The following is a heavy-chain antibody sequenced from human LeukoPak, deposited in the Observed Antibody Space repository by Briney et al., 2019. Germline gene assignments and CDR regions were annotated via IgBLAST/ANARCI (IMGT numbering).Heavy chain of an antibody. CDR2: ISSSSSYI. V-gene: IGHV3-21*01. Sequence: LGGALRLSCAASGFTFSSYSMNWVRQAPGKGLEWVSSISSSSSYIYYADSVKGRFTISRDNAKTSLSLQMNSLRAEDTAVYYCARDPRGYSYGYYFDYWGQGTLVTVSS. J-gene: IGHJ4*02. CDR3: ARDPRGYSYGYYFDY. D-gene: IGHD5-18*01. CDR1: GFTFSSYS.